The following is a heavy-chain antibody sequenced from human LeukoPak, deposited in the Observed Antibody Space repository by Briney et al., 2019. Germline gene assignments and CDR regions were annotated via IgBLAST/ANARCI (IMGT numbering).Heavy chain of an antibody. CDR2: IYSGGST. CDR3: ARENIARSSLYFDY. J-gene: IGHJ4*02. D-gene: IGHD2/OR15-2a*01. CDR1: GFTVSSNY. Sequence: PGGSLRLSCAASGFTVSSNYMSWVRQAPGKGLEWVSVIYSGGSTYYADSVKGRFTISRDNSKNTLYLQMNSLRAEDTAVYYCARENIARSSLYFDYWGQGTLVTVSS. V-gene: IGHV3-66*01.